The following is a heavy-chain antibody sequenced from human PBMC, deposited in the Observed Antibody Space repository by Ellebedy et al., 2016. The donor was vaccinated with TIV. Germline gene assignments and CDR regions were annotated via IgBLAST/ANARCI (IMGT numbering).Heavy chain of an antibody. CDR1: GGSISSYY. Sequence: SETLSLTCTVSGGSISSYYWSWIRQSPGKGLEWIGNIFDTGDTYYNPSLKSRVTISVDTSKNQFSLKLSSVTAADTAVFYCARSLLIFSFDKCYFDLWGRGTLVTVSS. CDR2: IFDTGDT. V-gene: IGHV4-59*04. CDR3: ARSLLIFSFDKCYFDL. J-gene: IGHJ2*01. D-gene: IGHD3/OR15-3a*01.